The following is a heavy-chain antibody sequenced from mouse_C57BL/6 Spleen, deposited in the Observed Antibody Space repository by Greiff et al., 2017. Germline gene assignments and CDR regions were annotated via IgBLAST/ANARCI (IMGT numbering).Heavy chain of an antibody. CDR2: INPNNGGT. D-gene: IGHD2-3*01. CDR1: GYTFTDYY. V-gene: IGHV1-26*01. Sequence: VQLQQSGPELVKPGASVKISCKASGYTFTDYYMNWVKQSHGKSLEWIGDINPNNGGTSYNQKFKGKATLTVDKYSSTAYMELRSLTSEDSAVYYCARGGENDGYYGNYWGQGTTLTVSS. J-gene: IGHJ2*01. CDR3: ARGGENDGYYGNY.